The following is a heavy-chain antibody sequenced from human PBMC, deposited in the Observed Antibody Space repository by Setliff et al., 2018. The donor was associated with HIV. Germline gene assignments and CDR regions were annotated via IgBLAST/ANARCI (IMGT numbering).Heavy chain of an antibody. CDR1: GYTFTGYF. CDR3: ARDPAPSSSASYFQH. J-gene: IGHJ1*01. D-gene: IGHD6-6*01. CDR2: INPNTGDT. Sequence: ASVKVSCKASGYTFTGYFIRWVRQAPGQGLEWMGRINPNTGDTNYAQKFQDRVTMTRDTSINTAYMELSRLRSDDTAVYYCARDPAPSSSASYFQHWGQGTPVTVSS. V-gene: IGHV1-2*06.